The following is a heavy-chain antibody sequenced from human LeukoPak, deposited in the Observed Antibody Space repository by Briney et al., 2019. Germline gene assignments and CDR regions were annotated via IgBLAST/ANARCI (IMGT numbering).Heavy chain of an antibody. D-gene: IGHD3-16*01. CDR2: IYSGGST. J-gene: IGHJ5*02. CDR1: GFTVGSNY. V-gene: IGHV3-53*01. CDR3: VTRLA. Sequence: PGGSLRLSCAASGFTVGSNYMSWVRQAPGKGLDWVSMIYSGGSTNYADSVKGRFTISRDSSKNTLYLQMNSLRAEDTAVYYCVTRLAWGQGTLVTVSS.